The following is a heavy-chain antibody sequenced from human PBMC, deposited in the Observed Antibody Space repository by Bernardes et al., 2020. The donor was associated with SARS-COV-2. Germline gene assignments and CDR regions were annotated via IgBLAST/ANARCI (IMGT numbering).Heavy chain of an antibody. Sequence: SLRLLCAASGLTVSNYAMSWVRQAPGKGLEWVSDISGPGRTYYADSVRGRFTISRDNSKNTLYLEMSSLRAEDTAVYYCATKRLLGYCSGGSCYLGWFDPWGQVTLVTVSS. J-gene: IGHJ5*02. CDR2: ISGPGRT. CDR1: GLTVSNYA. V-gene: IGHV3-23*01. D-gene: IGHD2-15*01. CDR3: ATKRLLGYCSGGSCYLGWFDP.